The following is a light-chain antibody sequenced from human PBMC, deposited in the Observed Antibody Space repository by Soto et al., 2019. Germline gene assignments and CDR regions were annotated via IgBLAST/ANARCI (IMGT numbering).Light chain of an antibody. J-gene: IGKJ1*01. Sequence: EIVMTQSPGTLSVSPGERATLSCRASQTIDTNLAWYQQKPGQAPRLLIFGASTRATGIPARFSGSGSGTDFTLTISRLEPEDFAVYYCQQYRTFGQGTKVDIK. CDR3: QQYRT. CDR2: GAS. V-gene: IGKV3-15*01. CDR1: QTIDTN.